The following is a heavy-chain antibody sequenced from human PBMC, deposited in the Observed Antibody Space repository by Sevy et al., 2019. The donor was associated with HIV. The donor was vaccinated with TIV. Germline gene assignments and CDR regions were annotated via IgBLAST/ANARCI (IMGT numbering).Heavy chain of an antibody. Sequence: GGSLRLSCAASGFTFSSYSMNWVRQAPGKGLEWVSYISRSRSTIYYGDSVKGRFTISRGNAKNSLYLQMNSLRDEDTAVYYCARERKRYDSSGYYFHFDYWGQGTLVTVSS. CDR2: ISRSRSTI. D-gene: IGHD3-22*01. J-gene: IGHJ4*02. V-gene: IGHV3-48*02. CDR3: ARERKRYDSSGYYFHFDY. CDR1: GFTFSSYS.